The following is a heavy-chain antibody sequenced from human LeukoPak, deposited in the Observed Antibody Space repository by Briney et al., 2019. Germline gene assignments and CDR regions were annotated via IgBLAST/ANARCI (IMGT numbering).Heavy chain of an antibody. CDR2: IYNSGRT. V-gene: IGHV4-59*01. J-gene: IGHJ6*02. CDR1: GDPISSYY. Sequence: PSETLSLTCTVSGDPISSYYWSGIRQPPGKGLEWIAYIYNSGRTDYNPALKSRVTISIDTSKNQFSLKLSSVTAADSALYYCAKLESPYYYAMDVWGQGTTVTVSS. D-gene: IGHD3-3*01. CDR3: AKLESPYYYAMDV.